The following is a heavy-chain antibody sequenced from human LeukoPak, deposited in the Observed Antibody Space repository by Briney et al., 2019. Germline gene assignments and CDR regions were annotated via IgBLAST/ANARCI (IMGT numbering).Heavy chain of an antibody. Sequence: GGSLRLSCAASGLSFSSHGMHWVRQAPGKGLEWVAVIWYDGSNKYYADSVKGRFTISRDNSKSTLYLQMNSLRAEDTAVYYCARDQGPDHYDSGYNDYWGQGTLVTVSS. V-gene: IGHV3-33*01. CDR1: GLSFSSHG. CDR2: IWYDGSNK. D-gene: IGHD3-22*01. CDR3: ARDQGPDHYDSGYNDY. J-gene: IGHJ4*02.